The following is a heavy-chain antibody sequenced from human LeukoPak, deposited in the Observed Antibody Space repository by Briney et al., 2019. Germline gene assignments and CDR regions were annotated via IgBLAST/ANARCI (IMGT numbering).Heavy chain of an antibody. D-gene: IGHD1-26*01. CDR3: ARGRSGRPFDY. V-gene: IGHV4-34*01. CDR2: INHSGST. Sequence: RPSETLSLTCAVYGGSFSGYYWSWIRQPPGMGLEWTGEINHSGSTNYNPSLKSRVTISVDTSKIQFSLKLSSVTAADTAVYYCARGRSGRPFDYWGQGTLVTVSS. J-gene: IGHJ4*02. CDR1: GGSFSGYY.